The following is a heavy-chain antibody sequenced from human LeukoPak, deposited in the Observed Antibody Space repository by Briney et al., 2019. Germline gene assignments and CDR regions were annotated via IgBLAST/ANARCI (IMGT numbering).Heavy chain of an antibody. V-gene: IGHV3-9*01. D-gene: IGHD2-21*02. Sequence: GGSLRLSCEASGFTFDNYGMHWVRQAPGKGLEWVSFISWNSGRMAYADSVKGRFTISRDNAKNSLYLQMNSLRAEDTALYYCAKGSGHIVVVTAYLYFDLWGRGTLVTVSS. CDR1: GFTFDNYG. CDR2: ISWNSGRM. J-gene: IGHJ2*01. CDR3: AKGSGHIVVVTAYLYFDL.